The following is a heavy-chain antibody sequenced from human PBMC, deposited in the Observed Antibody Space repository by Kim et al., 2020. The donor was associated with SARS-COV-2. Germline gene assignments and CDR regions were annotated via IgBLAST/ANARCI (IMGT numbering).Heavy chain of an antibody. CDR1: GGSISSGGYY. J-gene: IGHJ4*02. V-gene: IGHV4-31*03. CDR2: IYYSGST. Sequence: SETLSLTCTVSGGSISSGGYYWSWIRQHPGKGLEWIGYIYYSGSTYYNPSLKSRVTISVDTSKNQFSLKLSSVTAADTAVYYCARVAVLVTAIPIDYWGQGTLVTVSS. CDR3: ARVAVLVTAIPIDY. D-gene: IGHD2-21*02.